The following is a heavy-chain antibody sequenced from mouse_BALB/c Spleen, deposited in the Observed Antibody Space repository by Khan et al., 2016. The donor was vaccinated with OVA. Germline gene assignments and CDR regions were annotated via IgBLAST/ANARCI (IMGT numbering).Heavy chain of an antibody. CDR1: GYTFSSYW. J-gene: IGHJ2*01. V-gene: IGHV1-9*01. CDR3: ARVNDGSRDYFDY. CDR2: ILPGSGSR. D-gene: IGHD1-1*01. Sequence: QVQLKQSGAELMKPGASVKISCKATGYTFSSYWLEWVKQRPGHGLEWIGEILPGSGSRNYNEKFKGKATFTADISSKTTYMQLSSLTSEDSAVYYCARVNDGSRDYFDYWGQGTTLTVSS.